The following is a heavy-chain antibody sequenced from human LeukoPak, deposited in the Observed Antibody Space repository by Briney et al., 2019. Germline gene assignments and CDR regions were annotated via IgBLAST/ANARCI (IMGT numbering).Heavy chain of an antibody. J-gene: IGHJ4*02. V-gene: IGHV3-11*01. CDR1: GFTFSGYY. Sequence: PGGSLRLSCAASGFTFSGYYMSWIRQAPGKGLEWVSYISPSGSTIYYADSVKGRFTIPRDNAKNSLYLQMNSLRAEDTAVYYCARGHWFLEYWGQGTLVTVSS. D-gene: IGHD3-9*01. CDR2: ISPSGSTI. CDR3: ARGHWFLEY.